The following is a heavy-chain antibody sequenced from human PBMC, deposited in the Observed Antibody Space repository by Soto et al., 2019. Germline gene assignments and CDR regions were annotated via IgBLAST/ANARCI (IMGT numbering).Heavy chain of an antibody. CDR2: IIPIFGTA. D-gene: IGHD2-8*01. CDR3: ASSIVLMVYGCLNY. V-gene: IGHV1-69*13. J-gene: IGHJ4*02. Sequence: GASVKVSCKASGGTFSSYAISWVRQAPGQGLEWMGGIIPIFGTANYAQKFQGRVTITADESTSTAYMELSSLRSEDTAVYYCASSIVLMVYGCLNYWGQGTLVTVSS. CDR1: GGTFSSYA.